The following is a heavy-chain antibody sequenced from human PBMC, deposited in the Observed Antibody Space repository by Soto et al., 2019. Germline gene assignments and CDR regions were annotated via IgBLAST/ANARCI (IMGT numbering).Heavy chain of an antibody. V-gene: IGHV4-61*01. CDR3: ARGDHDWGDDYGGYSYLHYFDF. Sequence: QVQLRESGPGLVKPSETLSLTCTVSGDSLKSNSYSWTWIRQSPGKGLQWIGSVSYTGSTNYNPSLAGRVTMSIDTSKHRFSLRLSSVTAADTAVYYCARGDHDWGDDYGGYSYLHYFDFWGQGTPVTVSS. D-gene: IGHD3-22*01. CDR1: GDSLKSNSYS. CDR2: VSYTGST. J-gene: IGHJ4*02.